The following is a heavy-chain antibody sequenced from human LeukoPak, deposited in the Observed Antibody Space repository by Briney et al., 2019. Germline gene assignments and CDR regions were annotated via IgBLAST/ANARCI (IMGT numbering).Heavy chain of an antibody. Sequence: PSETLSLTCTVSGRSISSYYWRWIRQPAGKGLEWIGRIYTSGSTNYNPSLKSRVTMSVDTTKNQFSLKLSSVTAADTAVYYCASGTGLGAFDIWGQGTMVTVSS. D-gene: IGHD3/OR15-3a*01. J-gene: IGHJ3*02. CDR2: IYTSGST. CDR3: ASGTGLGAFDI. CDR1: GRSISSYY. V-gene: IGHV4-4*07.